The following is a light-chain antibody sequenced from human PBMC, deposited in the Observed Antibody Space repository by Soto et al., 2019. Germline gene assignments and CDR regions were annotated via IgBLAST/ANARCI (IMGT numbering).Light chain of an antibody. Sequence: QSVLTQPPSVSAAPGQKVTISCSGSSFNIGNSYVSWYQQLPGTAPKLLIYDNNKRPSGIPDRFSGSKSGTSATLGITGLQTGDEADYYCGTWDSSLSAAVFGGGTQLIVL. CDR2: DNN. V-gene: IGLV1-51*01. CDR3: GTWDSSLSAAV. CDR1: SFNIGNSY. J-gene: IGLJ7*01.